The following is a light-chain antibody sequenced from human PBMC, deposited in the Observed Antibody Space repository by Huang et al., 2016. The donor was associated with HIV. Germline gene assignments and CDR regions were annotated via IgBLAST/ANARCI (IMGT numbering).Light chain of an antibody. CDR2: WAP. J-gene: IGKJ1*01. V-gene: IGKV4-1*01. CDR1: QSVLYRSNNKNY. CDR3: QQYDTSPWT. Sequence: DIVMTQSPDSLAVSLGERATINCKSSQSVLYRSNNKNYLAGYQQKPGPTPKLLIYWAPTRESGVPYRFTGSGSGTDFSLTISSLQAEDVAVYYCQQYDTSPWTFGQGTKVEIK.